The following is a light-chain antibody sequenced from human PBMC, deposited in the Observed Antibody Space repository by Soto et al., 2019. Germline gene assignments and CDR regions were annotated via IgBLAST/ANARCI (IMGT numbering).Light chain of an antibody. CDR2: EVS. CDR1: SSDGGRYNY. V-gene: IGLV2-14*01. Sequence: QSVLTQPASVSGSPGQSITISCTGTSSDGGRYNYVSWYQQHPGNAPKLVIYEVSNRPSGVSNRFSGSKSGNTASMIISGLQAEDEADYYCSSYRSSTVVFGGGTKVTVL. CDR3: SSYRSSTVV. J-gene: IGLJ2*01.